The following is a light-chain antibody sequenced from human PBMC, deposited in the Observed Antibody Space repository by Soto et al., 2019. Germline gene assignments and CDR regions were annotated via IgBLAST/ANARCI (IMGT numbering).Light chain of an antibody. Sequence: QSVLTQPASVSGSPGQSITISCTGTSSDVGYYNYVAWYQQHPGKAPKVMIYEVSKRPSGVSYRFSGSKSGNTASLTISGLQAEDEADYYCCSYARGTTYVFGTGTKVTVL. CDR1: SSDVGYYNY. CDR3: CSYARGTTYV. J-gene: IGLJ1*01. CDR2: EVS. V-gene: IGLV2-23*02.